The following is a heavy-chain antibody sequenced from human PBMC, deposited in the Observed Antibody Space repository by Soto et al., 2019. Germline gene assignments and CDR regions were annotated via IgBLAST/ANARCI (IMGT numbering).Heavy chain of an antibody. J-gene: IGHJ6*02. CDR3: ASRITETIYDDYGMDV. Sequence: QVQLVQSGAGVKKPGSSVKVSCKASGGTFSSYAISWVRQAPGQGLEWMGGIIPIFGTANYAQKFQGRVTITADESTSTAYTELSSLRSEDTAVYYCASRITETIYDDYGMDVWGQGTTVTVSS. CDR1: GGTFSSYA. V-gene: IGHV1-69*12. D-gene: IGHD1-7*01. CDR2: IIPIFGTA.